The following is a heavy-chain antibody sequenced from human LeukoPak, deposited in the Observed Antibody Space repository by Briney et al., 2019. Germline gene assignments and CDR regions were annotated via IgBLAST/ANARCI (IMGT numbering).Heavy chain of an antibody. CDR1: GYTFTSYG. V-gene: IGHV1-18*01. CDR3: AREVSLYWYGMDV. CDR2: ISAYNGNT. D-gene: IGHD1-14*01. Sequence: ASVTVSCKASGYTFTSYGISWVRQAPGQGLEWMGWISAYNGNTNYAQKLQGRVTMATDTSTSTAYMELRSLRSDDTAVYYCAREVSLYWYGMDVWGQGTTVTVSS. J-gene: IGHJ6*02.